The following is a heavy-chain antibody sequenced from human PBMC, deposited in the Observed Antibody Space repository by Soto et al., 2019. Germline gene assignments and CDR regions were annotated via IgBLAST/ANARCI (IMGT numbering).Heavy chain of an antibody. Sequence: RASVKVSCKASGGTFSSYAISWVRQAPGQGLEWMGGIIPIFGTANYAQKFQGRVTITADKSTSTAYMELSSLRSEDTAVYYCASGYCSSTSCYGNAFDIWGQGTMVTVSS. J-gene: IGHJ3*02. D-gene: IGHD2-2*03. CDR2: IIPIFGTA. CDR1: GGTFSSYA. V-gene: IGHV1-69*06. CDR3: ASGYCSSTSCYGNAFDI.